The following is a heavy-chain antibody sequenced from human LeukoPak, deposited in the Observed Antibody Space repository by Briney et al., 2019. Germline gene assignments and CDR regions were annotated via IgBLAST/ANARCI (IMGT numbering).Heavy chain of an antibody. J-gene: IGHJ4*02. CDR3: AKAPTTATTRGFDY. V-gene: IGHV3-23*01. CDR1: GFTLTSYA. CDR2: ISGGGGNT. Sequence: GGSLRLSCAASGFTLTSYAMNWVRQAPGKGLEWVSGISGGGGNTYYADSVKGRFTISRDNSKNTLYLQMNSLRAEDTAVYYCAKAPTTATTRGFDYWGQGTLVTVSS. D-gene: IGHD1-1*01.